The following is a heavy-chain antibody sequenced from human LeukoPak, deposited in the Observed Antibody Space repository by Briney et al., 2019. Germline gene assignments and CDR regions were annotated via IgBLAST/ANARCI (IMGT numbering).Heavy chain of an antibody. V-gene: IGHV4-34*01. CDR2: INHSGST. D-gene: IGHD1-26*01. CDR3: ARHSGSYYDNYEY. J-gene: IGHJ4*02. CDR1: GGSFSGYY. Sequence: SETLSLTCAVYGGSFSGYYGSWLRQPPGKGLEWIGEINHSGSTNYNPSLKSRVTISVDTSKNQFSLKLSSVTAADTAVYYCARHSGSYYDNYEYWGQGTLVTVSS.